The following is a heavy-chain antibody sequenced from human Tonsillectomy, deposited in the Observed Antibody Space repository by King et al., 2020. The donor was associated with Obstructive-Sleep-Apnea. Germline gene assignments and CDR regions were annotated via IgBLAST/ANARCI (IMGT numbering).Heavy chain of an antibody. Sequence: VQLVESGGGLVQPGGSLRLSCAASGFTFYSYWMHWVRQAPGKGLVWVSRIDSDGSSTSYADSVKGRFTISRDNAKNTLYLQMNSLRAEDTAVYYCERSTVFGLLIYYGMDVWGQGTTVTVSS. CDR2: IDSDGSST. V-gene: IGHV3-74*01. J-gene: IGHJ6*02. D-gene: IGHD3/OR15-3a*01. CDR3: ERSTVFGLLIYYGMDV. CDR1: GFTFYSYW.